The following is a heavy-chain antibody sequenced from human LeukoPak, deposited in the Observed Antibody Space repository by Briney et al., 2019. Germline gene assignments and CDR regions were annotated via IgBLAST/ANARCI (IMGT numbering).Heavy chain of an antibody. J-gene: IGHJ4*02. D-gene: IGHD6-13*01. CDR1: GFTFSNYA. CDR3: AKDLGVWAAANSGLFDY. Sequence: GGSLRLSCAACGFTFSNYAMSWVRQAPGKGLEWVSAVSGSDGVTFYADSVKGRFTISRDNSKNTLSLQMNSLRAEDTAVYFCAKDLGVWAAANSGLFDYWGQGTLVTVSS. CDR2: VSGSDGVT. V-gene: IGHV3-23*01.